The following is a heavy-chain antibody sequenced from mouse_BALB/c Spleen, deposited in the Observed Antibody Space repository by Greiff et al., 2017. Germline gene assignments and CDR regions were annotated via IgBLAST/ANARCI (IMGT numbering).Heavy chain of an antibody. Sequence: EVKLMESGGGLVQPGGSLRLSCATSGFTFTDYYMSWVRQPPGKALEWLGFIRNKANGYTTEYSASVKGRFTISRDNSQSILYLQMNTLRAEDSATYYCARDMILRTYAMDYWGQGTSVTVSS. CDR1: GFTFTDYY. D-gene: IGHD2-4*01. J-gene: IGHJ4*01. CDR3: ARDMILRTYAMDY. V-gene: IGHV7-3*02. CDR2: IRNKANGYTT.